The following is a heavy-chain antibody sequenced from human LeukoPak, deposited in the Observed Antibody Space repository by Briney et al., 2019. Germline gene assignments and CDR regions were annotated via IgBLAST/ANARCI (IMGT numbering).Heavy chain of an antibody. Sequence: PGGSLRLSCAASGFTFSSYGMHWVRQAPGKGLEWVAVIWYDGSNKYYADSVKGRFTISRDNSKNTLYPQMNSLRAEDTAVYYCARGGATYWYFDLWGRGTLVTVSS. CDR3: ARGGATYWYFDL. J-gene: IGHJ2*01. D-gene: IGHD1-26*01. CDR1: GFTFSSYG. CDR2: IWYDGSNK. V-gene: IGHV3-33*01.